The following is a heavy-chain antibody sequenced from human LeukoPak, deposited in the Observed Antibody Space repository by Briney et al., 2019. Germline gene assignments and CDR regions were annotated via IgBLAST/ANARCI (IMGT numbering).Heavy chain of an antibody. Sequence: SGTLSLTCAVSGGSISSSNWWSWVRQPPGKGLEWIGEINHSGSTNYNPSLKSRVTISVDTSKNQFSLKLSSVTAADTAVYYCARGKTGYCSSTSCYKAYYYYMDVWGKGTTVTISS. V-gene: IGHV4-4*02. J-gene: IGHJ6*03. CDR3: ARGKTGYCSSTSCYKAYYYYMDV. CDR1: GGSISSSNW. D-gene: IGHD2-2*02. CDR2: INHSGST.